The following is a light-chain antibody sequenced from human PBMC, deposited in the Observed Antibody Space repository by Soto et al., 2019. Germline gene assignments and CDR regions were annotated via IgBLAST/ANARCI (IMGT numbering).Light chain of an antibody. CDR1: QSVSSSY. CDR3: QQYCSSPRT. Sequence: EIVLTQSPGTLSLSPGERATLSCRASQSVSSSYLAWYQQKPGQAPRLLIYGASSRATGIPDRFSGSGSGTDFTLTISRLEPEDVAVYYCQQYCSSPRTFCQGTKLEIK. J-gene: IGKJ2*01. V-gene: IGKV3-20*01. CDR2: GAS.